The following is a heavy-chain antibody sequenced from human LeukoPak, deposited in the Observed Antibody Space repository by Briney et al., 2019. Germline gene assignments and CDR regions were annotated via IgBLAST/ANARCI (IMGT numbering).Heavy chain of an antibody. CDR3: ARVIVGATFSVNWFDP. Sequence: ASVKVSCKASGYTFTSYGISWVRQAPGQGLEWMGWISAYNGNTNYAQKLQGRVTMTTDTSTSTAYMELRSLRSDDTAVYYRARVIVGATFSVNWFDPWGQGTLVTVSS. J-gene: IGHJ5*02. CDR2: ISAYNGNT. CDR1: GYTFTSYG. D-gene: IGHD1-26*01. V-gene: IGHV1-18*01.